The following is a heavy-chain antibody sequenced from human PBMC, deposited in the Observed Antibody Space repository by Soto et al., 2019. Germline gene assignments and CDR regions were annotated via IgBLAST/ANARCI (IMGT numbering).Heavy chain of an antibody. CDR1: GYTFTSYY. Sequence: QVQLVQSGAEVKKPGASVKVSCKASGYTFTSYYMHWVRQAPGQGLEWMGIINPSGGSTSYAQKFQGRVTMTRDTSTSTVYMELSSLRSEDTAVYYCCSSSWSAGWFDLWGQGTLVTVSS. J-gene: IGHJ5*02. CDR2: INPSGGST. CDR3: CSSSWSAGWFDL. D-gene: IGHD6-13*01. V-gene: IGHV1-46*03.